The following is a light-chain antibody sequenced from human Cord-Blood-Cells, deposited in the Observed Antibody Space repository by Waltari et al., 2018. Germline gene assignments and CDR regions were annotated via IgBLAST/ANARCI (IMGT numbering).Light chain of an antibody. CDR2: DVS. CDR1: SSAVGGYNY. CDR3: CSYAGSYTYVV. V-gene: IGLV2-11*01. Sequence: QSALTQPRSVSGSPGQAVTISCTGTSSAVGGYNYVSWYQQHPGKAPKLMIYDVSKRPSGVPDRFSGSKSGNTSSLTISGLRAEDEADYFCCSYAGSYTYVVFGGGTKLTVL. J-gene: IGLJ2*01.